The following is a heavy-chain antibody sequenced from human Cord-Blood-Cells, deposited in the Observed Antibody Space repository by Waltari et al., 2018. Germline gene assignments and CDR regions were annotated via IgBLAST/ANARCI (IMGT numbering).Heavy chain of an antibody. D-gene: IGHD3-10*01. V-gene: IGHV2-70*04. CDR3: ARMIWSSGSYYFDY. CDR2: IDWDDDK. J-gene: IGHJ4*02. Sequence: QVTLKESGPALVKPTQTLTLTCTFSGFSLSTSGMRVSWIRQPPGKALEWLARIDWDDDKFYSTSLKTRLTISKDTSKNQVVLTMTNMDPVDTATYYCARMIWSSGSYYFDYWGQGTLVTVSS. CDR1: GFSLSTSGMR.